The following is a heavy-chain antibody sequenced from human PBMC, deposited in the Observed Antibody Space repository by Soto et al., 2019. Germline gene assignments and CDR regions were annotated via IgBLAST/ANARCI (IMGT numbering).Heavy chain of an antibody. V-gene: IGHV4-61*01. CDR1: GGSVSSGSYY. D-gene: IGHD3-10*01. J-gene: IGHJ6*02. CDR2: IYYSGST. CDR3: ARDTYYYGSGSSVYGMDV. Sequence: SETLSLTCTVSGGSVSSGSYYWSWIRQPPGKGLEWIGYIYYSGSTNYNPSLKSRVTISVDTSKNQFSLKLSSVTAADTAVYYCARDTYYYGSGSSVYGMDVWGQGTAVTVSS.